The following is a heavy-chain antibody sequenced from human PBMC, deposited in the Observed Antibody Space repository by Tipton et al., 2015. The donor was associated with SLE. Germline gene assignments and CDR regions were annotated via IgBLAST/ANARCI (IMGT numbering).Heavy chain of an antibody. V-gene: IGHV4-34*10. J-gene: IGHJ4*02. CDR2: ISDGGTT. D-gene: IGHD3-22*01. CDR1: GGSFSGYY. Sequence: TLSLTCGVYGGSFSGYYWTWIRQPPGKGLEWIGEISDGGTTYYNPSLKSRVTMSLDMSKNQFSLNLSSVTVADTAVYYCASANYYESRQFDNWGQGTLVTVSS. CDR3: ASANYYESRQFDN.